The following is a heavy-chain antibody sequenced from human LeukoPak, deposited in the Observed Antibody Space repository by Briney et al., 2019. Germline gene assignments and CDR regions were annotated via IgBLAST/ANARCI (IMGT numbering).Heavy chain of an antibody. J-gene: IGHJ5*02. Sequence: SVKVSCKASGGTFSSYAISWVRQAPGQGLEWMGGIIPIFGTANYAQKFQGRVTITADESTSTAYMELSSLRSEDTAVYYCARDREQQLVLATWGQGTLVTVSS. CDR2: IIPIFGTA. CDR1: GGTFSSYA. CDR3: ARDREQQLVLAT. D-gene: IGHD6-13*01. V-gene: IGHV1-69*01.